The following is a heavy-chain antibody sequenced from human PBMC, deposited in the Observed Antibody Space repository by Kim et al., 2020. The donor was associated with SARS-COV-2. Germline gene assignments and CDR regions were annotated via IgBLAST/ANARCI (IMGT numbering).Heavy chain of an antibody. V-gene: IGHV4-39*01. Sequence: SETLSLTCTVSGGSISSSSYYWGWIRQPPGKGLEWIGSIYYSGSTYYNPSLKSRVTISVDTSKNQFSLKLSSVTAADTAVYYCASVIQGYSSSWYRLRSFYDYWGQGTLVTVSS. CDR1: GGSISSSSYY. D-gene: IGHD6-13*01. CDR3: ASVIQGYSSSWYRLRSFYDY. CDR2: IYYSGST. J-gene: IGHJ4*02.